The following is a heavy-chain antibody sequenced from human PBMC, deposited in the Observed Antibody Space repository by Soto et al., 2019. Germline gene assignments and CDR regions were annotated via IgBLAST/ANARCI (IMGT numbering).Heavy chain of an antibody. CDR3: ARVVMTTVPESYYYGMDV. Sequence: SVKVSCKASGGTFSSYAISWVRQAPGQGLEWMGRIIPFIGTANYAQKFQGRVTITADESTSTAYMELTSLRSEDTAVYYCARVVMTTVPESYYYGMDVWGQGTTVTVSS. CDR2: IIPFIGTA. D-gene: IGHD4-4*01. J-gene: IGHJ6*02. V-gene: IGHV1-69*11. CDR1: GGTFSSYA.